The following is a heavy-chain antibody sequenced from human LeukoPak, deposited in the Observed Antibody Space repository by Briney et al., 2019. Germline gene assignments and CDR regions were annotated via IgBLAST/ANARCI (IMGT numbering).Heavy chain of an antibody. CDR2: MNPNSGNT. J-gene: IGHJ4*02. CDR3: ARVWDYYDSSGYYLPD. Sequence: ASVKVSCKASGYTFTSYDINWVRQATGQGLEWMGWMNPNSGNTGYAQKLQGRVTMTTDTSTSTAYMELRSLRSDDTAVYYCARVWDYYDSSGYYLPDWGQGTLVTVSS. V-gene: IGHV1-8*01. CDR1: GYTFTSYD. D-gene: IGHD3-22*01.